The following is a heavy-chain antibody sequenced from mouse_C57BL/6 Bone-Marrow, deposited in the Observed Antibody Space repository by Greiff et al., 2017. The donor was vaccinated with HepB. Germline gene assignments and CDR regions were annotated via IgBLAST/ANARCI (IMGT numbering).Heavy chain of an antibody. Sequence: EVMLVESGAELVRPGASVKLSCTASGFNIKDDYMHWVKQRPEQGLEWIGWIDPENGDTEYASKFQGKATITADTSSNTAYLQLSSLTSEDTAVYYCTTKATFAYWGQGTLVTVSA. CDR2: IDPENGDT. CDR3: TTKATFAY. D-gene: IGHD1-3*01. J-gene: IGHJ3*01. CDR1: GFNIKDDY. V-gene: IGHV14-4*01.